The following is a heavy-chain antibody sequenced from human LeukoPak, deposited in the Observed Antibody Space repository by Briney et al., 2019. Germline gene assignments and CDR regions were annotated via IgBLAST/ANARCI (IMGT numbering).Heavy chain of an antibody. CDR2: INSDGGST. D-gene: IGHD6-19*01. CDR1: GFTFSSYW. V-gene: IGHV3-74*01. Sequence: GGSLRLSCAASGFTFSSYWMHWVRQAPGKGLVWVSRINSDGGSTSYADSVKGRFTISRDNSKNTLYLQMNSLRAEDTAVYYCAKDHSSGWRGYFDYWGQGTLVTVSS. J-gene: IGHJ4*02. CDR3: AKDHSSGWRGYFDY.